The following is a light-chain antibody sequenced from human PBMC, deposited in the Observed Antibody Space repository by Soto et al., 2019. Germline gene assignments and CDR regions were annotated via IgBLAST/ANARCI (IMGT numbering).Light chain of an antibody. V-gene: IGKV1-5*03. J-gene: IGKJ1*01. CDR2: KAS. CDR1: QSISSW. CDR3: QQYNSYSPWT. Sequence: DIQMTQSPSTLSASVGDRVTITCRASQSISSWLAWYQQKPGKAPKLLIYKASSLESGVPSRFSGSGSGTEFTLTISGLQPDDFATYYCQQYNSYSPWTFGQGTKVDIK.